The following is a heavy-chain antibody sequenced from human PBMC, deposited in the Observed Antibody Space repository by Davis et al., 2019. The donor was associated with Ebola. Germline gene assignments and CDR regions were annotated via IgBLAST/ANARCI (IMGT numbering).Heavy chain of an antibody. J-gene: IGHJ5*02. CDR1: GGSSTAYY. D-gene: IGHD3-3*01. Sequence: MPSETLSLTCAVYGGSSTAYYWSWIRQPPGKGLEWIGETNHSGSTNYNPSLKSRVTLSVDTSKNQFSLKLSSVTAADTAVYYCARGGDFGVDNWFDPWGQGTLVTVSS. CDR3: ARGGDFGVDNWFDP. CDR2: TNHSGST. V-gene: IGHV4-34*01.